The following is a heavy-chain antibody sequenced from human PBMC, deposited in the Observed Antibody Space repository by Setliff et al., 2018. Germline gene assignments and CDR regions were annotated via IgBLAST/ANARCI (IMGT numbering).Heavy chain of an antibody. CDR2: IHHSGST. Sequence: SSETLSLTCTVSGVSITSHYWSWIRQPPGRALEWIGYIHHSGSTNYNPSPKSRVTLSMDTSRNHFSLNLTSLTAADTALYYCARDNIGPDALDIWGQGTMVTVSS. J-gene: IGHJ3*02. CDR1: GVSITSHY. V-gene: IGHV4-59*11. CDR3: ARDNIGPDALDI.